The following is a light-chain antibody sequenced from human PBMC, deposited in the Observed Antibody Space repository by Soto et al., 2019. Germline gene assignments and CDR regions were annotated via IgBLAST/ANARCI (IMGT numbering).Light chain of an antibody. CDR3: CSYAGSSTYV. J-gene: IGLJ1*01. CDR1: SSDVGSYNL. CDR2: EVS. Sequence: QSALTQPASGSGSPGQSITISCTGTSSDVGSYNLVSWYQQHPGKAPKLMIYEVSKRPSGVSNRFSGSKSGNTASLTISGLQVEDEADYYCCSYAGSSTYVFGTGTKVTVL. V-gene: IGLV2-23*02.